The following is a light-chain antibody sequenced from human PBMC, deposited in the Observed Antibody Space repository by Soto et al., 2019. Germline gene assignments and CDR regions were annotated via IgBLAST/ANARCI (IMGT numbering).Light chain of an antibody. V-gene: IGKV3-15*01. CDR1: QSVSID. CDR2: GAS. Sequence: EIVMTQSPDTLSVSPGERATLSCRASQSVSIDLALYQQTPGQAPRLLIYGASTRATGVPPTFSDSGFGTDFTLTISRLEPEDFALYYCQHYAGGSRITFGQGTRLEI. CDR3: QHYAGGSRIT. J-gene: IGKJ5*01.